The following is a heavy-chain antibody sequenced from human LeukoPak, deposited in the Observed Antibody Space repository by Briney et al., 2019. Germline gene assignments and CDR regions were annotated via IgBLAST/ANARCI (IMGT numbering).Heavy chain of an antibody. CDR1: GYTFTSYG. Sequence: ASVKVSCKASGYTFTSYGISWVRQAPGQGLEWMGRISAYNGNTNYAQKLQGRVTMTTDTSTSTAYMELSSLRSEDTAVYYCARPSITMVRLYGMDVWGQGTTVTVSS. J-gene: IGHJ6*02. D-gene: IGHD3-10*01. V-gene: IGHV1-18*01. CDR3: ARPSITMVRLYGMDV. CDR2: ISAYNGNT.